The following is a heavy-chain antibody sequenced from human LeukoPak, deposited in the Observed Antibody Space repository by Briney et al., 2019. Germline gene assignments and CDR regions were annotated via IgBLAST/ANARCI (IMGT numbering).Heavy chain of an antibody. CDR1: GVIFTDYW. J-gene: IGHJ4*02. D-gene: IGHD6-19*01. CDR2: IRGDGRAT. V-gene: IGHV3-74*01. CDR3: ARFYVPEEHDPGWFQAD. Sequence: GGSLRLSCGASGVIFTDYWIHWVRQAPGRELVWVARIRGDGRATTYADSVKGRFTISRDNAMSTVFLQMKSLRAENTAIYYCARFYVPEEHDPGWFQADWGRGILVTVSS.